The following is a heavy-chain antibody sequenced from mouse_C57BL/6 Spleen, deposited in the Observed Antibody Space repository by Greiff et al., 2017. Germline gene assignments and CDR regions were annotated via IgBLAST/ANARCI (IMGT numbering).Heavy chain of an antibody. J-gene: IGHJ3*01. CDR1: GYTFTDYN. Sequence: VQLKQSGPELVKPGASVKMSCKASGYTFTDYNMHWVKQSHGKSLEWIGYINPNNGGTSYNQKFKGKATLTVNKSSSTAYMELRSLTSEDSAVYYCFYDGYYVVAYWGQGTLVTVSA. CDR3: FYDGYYVVAY. V-gene: IGHV1-22*01. CDR2: INPNNGGT. D-gene: IGHD2-3*01.